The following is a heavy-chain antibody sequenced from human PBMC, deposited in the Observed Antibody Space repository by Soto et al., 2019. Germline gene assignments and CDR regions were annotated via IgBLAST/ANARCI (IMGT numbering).Heavy chain of an antibody. CDR2: ISSSSSTI. D-gene: IGHD1-26*01. CDR3: ASAPSGSYDY. CDR1: GFTFSSYS. V-gene: IGHV3-48*02. Sequence: GESLKISCAASGFTFSSYSMNWVRQAPGKGLEWVSYISSSSSTIYYADSVKGRFTISRDNAKNSLYLQMNSLRDEDTAVYYCASAPSGSYDYWGQGTLVTVSS. J-gene: IGHJ4*02.